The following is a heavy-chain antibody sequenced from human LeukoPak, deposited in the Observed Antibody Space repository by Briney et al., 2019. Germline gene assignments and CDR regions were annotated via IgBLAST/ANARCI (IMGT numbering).Heavy chain of an antibody. Sequence: PSETLSLTCTVSGGSISSGSYYWSWIRQPAGKGLEWIGRIYTSGSTNYNPSLKSRVTISVDTSKNQFSLKLSSVTAADTAVYYCAREGWGRYFDWFMDDWFDPWGQGTLVTVSS. CDR3: AREGWGRYFDWFMDDWFDP. CDR1: GGSISSGSYY. V-gene: IGHV4-61*02. J-gene: IGHJ5*02. D-gene: IGHD3-9*01. CDR2: IYTSGST.